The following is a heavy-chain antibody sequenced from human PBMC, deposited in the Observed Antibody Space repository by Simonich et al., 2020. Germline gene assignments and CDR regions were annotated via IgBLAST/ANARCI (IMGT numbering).Heavy chain of an antibody. V-gene: IGHV1-2*02. Sequence: QVQLVQSGAEVKKPGASVKVSCKASGYTFTGYYMHWVRQAPRQGLEWIGGSNPNRGGTNHAQKFQGRVTITRDTSISTADMELSRLRSDDTAVYYCARDLRGSYYYYYYMDVWGKGTTVTVSS. CDR2: SNPNRGGT. CDR3: ARDLRGSYYYYYYMDV. D-gene: IGHD1-26*01. J-gene: IGHJ6*03. CDR1: GYTFTGYY.